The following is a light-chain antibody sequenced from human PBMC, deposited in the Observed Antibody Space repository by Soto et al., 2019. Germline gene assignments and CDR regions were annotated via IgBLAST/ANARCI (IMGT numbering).Light chain of an antibody. CDR1: QSVSSN. V-gene: IGKV3-15*01. Sequence: EIVLTQSPGTLSLSPGERATLSCRASQSVSSNLAWYQQKPGQAPRLLIYGASTRATGIPARFSGSGSGTEFTLTISSLQSEDFAVYDCQQYNNWPPWTFGQGTKV. J-gene: IGKJ1*01. CDR2: GAS. CDR3: QQYNNWPPWT.